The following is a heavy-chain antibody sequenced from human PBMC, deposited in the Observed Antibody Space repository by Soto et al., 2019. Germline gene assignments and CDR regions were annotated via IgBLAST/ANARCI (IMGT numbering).Heavy chain of an antibody. Sequence: QELLVESGGGLVEPGGSLRLTCAASGFTFSDNFMAWIRQAPGRGLEFVSYINARSTYTSYAVSLKGRFTISRDNAKNSLFLQMRSLRVEDTAVYYCAKDRTMARGIRAFDIWGQGTTVTISS. V-gene: IGHV3-11*06. J-gene: IGHJ3*02. CDR3: AKDRTMARGIRAFDI. CDR1: GFTFSDNF. CDR2: INARSTYT. D-gene: IGHD3-10*01.